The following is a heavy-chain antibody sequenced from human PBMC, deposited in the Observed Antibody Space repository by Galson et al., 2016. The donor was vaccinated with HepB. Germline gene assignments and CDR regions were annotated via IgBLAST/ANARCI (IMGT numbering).Heavy chain of an antibody. CDR3: ARGGDSSDY. J-gene: IGHJ4*02. V-gene: IGHV1-18*01. Sequence: SVKVSCKASGYTFTTYNINWVRQAPGQGLEWVGRTSAYHGNTKYAQKLQGRVTMTRDTPTSTGYMELRSLRSDDTAVYYCARGGDSSDYWGQGTLVTVSS. D-gene: IGHD4-11*01. CDR1: GYTFTTYN. CDR2: TSAYHGNT.